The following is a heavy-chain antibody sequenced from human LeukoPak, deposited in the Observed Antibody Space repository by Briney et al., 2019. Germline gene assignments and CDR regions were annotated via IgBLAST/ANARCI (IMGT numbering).Heavy chain of an antibody. CDR2: ISWNSGSI. V-gene: IGHV3-9*01. CDR1: GFTFSNAW. J-gene: IGHJ6*02. CDR3: AKDILWFGESLDGMDV. Sequence: GGSLRLSCAASGFTFSNAWMSWVRQAPGKGLEWVSGISWNSGSIGYADSVKGRFTISRDNAKNSLYLQMNSLRAEDTALYYCAKDILWFGESLDGMDVWGQGTTVTVSS. D-gene: IGHD3-10*01.